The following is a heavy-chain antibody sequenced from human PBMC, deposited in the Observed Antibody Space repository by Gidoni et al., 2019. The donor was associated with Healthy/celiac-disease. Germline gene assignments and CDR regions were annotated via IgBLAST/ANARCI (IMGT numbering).Heavy chain of an antibody. V-gene: IGHV3-21*01. J-gene: IGHJ5*02. Sequence: EVQLVESGGGLVKPGGSLRLSCAASGFTFSSYSMNWVRQAPGKGLEWCSSISSSSSYIYYADSVKGRFTISRDNAKNSLYLQMNSLRAEDTAVYYCARDPYCSSTSCYLTPEFDPWGQGTLVTVSS. CDR3: ARDPYCSSTSCYLTPEFDP. CDR2: ISSSSSYI. CDR1: GFTFSSYS. D-gene: IGHD2-2*01.